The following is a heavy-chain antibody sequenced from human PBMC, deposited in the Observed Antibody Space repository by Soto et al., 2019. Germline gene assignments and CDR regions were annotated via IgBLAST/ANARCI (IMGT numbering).Heavy chain of an antibody. D-gene: IGHD4-17*01. J-gene: IGHJ4*02. Sequence: QVQLQASGPGLAKPSQTLSLTCTVSGVSISSGPYYWSWIRQFPGKGLEWIGHIYYSGRTKYNPSLQSRVSMSVDTSKIQFSLRLNSVTAADTAIYYCARIYGYGDSSYFDSWGQGTLVAVSS. V-gene: IGHV4-31*03. CDR2: IYYSGRT. CDR1: GVSISSGPYY. CDR3: ARIYGYGDSSYFDS.